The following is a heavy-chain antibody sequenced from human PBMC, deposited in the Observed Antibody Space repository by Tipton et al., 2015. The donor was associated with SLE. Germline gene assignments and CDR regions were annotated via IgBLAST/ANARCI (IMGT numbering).Heavy chain of an antibody. Sequence: QVQLVQSGAEVKKPGASVKVSCKASGYTFTSYYMHWVRQAPGQGLEWMGIINPSGGSTSYAQKFQGRVTMTRDTSTSTVYMELSSLRSEDTAVYYCAREGGRSGDRLHAFDIWGQGTMVTVSS. CDR3: AREGGRSGDRLHAFDI. D-gene: IGHD7-27*01. J-gene: IGHJ3*02. CDR2: INPSGGST. CDR1: GYTFTSYY. V-gene: IGHV1-46*01.